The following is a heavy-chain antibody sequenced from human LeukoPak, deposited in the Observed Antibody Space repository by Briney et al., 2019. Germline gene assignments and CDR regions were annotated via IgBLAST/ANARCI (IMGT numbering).Heavy chain of an antibody. CDR2: IIPIFGTA. J-gene: IGHJ6*02. CDR1: GYTFTSYG. V-gene: IGHV1-69*13. CDR3: AREGGGDYDILTGYYSARPYYYGMDV. Sequence: SVRVSCKASGYTFTSYGISWVRQAPGQGLEWMGGIIPIFGTANYAQKFQGRVTITADESTSTAYMELSSLRSEDTAAYYCAREGGGDYDILTGYYSARPYYYGMDVWGQGTTVTVSS. D-gene: IGHD3-9*01.